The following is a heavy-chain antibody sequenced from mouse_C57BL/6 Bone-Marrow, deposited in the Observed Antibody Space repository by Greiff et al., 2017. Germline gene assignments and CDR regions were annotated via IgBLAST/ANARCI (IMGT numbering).Heavy chain of an antibody. V-gene: IGHV1-74*01. CDR2: IHPSDSDT. J-gene: IGHJ1*03. CDR3: AIKAFEYYGSSWYFDV. D-gene: IGHD1-1*01. CDR1: GYTFTSYW. Sequence: QVQLKQPGAELVKPGASVKVSCKASGYTFTSYWMHWVKQRPGQGLEWIGRIHPSDSDTNYNQKFKGKATLTVDKSSSTAYMQLSSLTSEDSAVYYCAIKAFEYYGSSWYFDVWGTGTTVTVSS.